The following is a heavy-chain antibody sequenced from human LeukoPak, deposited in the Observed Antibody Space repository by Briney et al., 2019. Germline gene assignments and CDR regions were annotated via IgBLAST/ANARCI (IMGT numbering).Heavy chain of an antibody. D-gene: IGHD3-3*01. Sequence: ASVKVSCKASGYTFTSYGISWVRQAPGQGLESMGWISAYNGNTNYAQKLQGRVTMTTDASTSTAYMELRSLRSDDTAVYYCARSVLRFFGGYYGMDVWGQGTTVTVSS. V-gene: IGHV1-18*01. CDR1: GYTFTSYG. CDR2: ISAYNGNT. J-gene: IGHJ6*02. CDR3: ARSVLRFFGGYYGMDV.